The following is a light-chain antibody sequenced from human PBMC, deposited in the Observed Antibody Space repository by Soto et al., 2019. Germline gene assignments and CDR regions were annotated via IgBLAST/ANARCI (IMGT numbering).Light chain of an antibody. CDR2: GAS. V-gene: IGKV3-20*01. CDR1: QSVRSSY. J-gene: IGKJ2*01. Sequence: EIVLTQSPCTLSLSPGERATLSCRASQSVRSSYLAWYQQKPGQAPRLLIYGASSRATGIPDRFSGTGSGTDFTLTISRLEPEDFAVYYCQQYGGSPYTFGQGTKLEIK. CDR3: QQYGGSPYT.